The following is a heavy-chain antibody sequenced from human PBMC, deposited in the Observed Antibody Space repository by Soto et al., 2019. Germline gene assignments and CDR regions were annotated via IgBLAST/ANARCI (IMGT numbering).Heavy chain of an antibody. Sequence: SSETLSLTCSISGGSISGYHWNWIRQTPGKGVEWIGYFHNSGNPKYSSSLKSRVTISVDMSEKQSSLILTSVTAADTAVYYCAREGLITGTRYYYYGMDVWGQGTTVTVSS. CDR2: FHNSGNP. CDR1: GGSISGYH. J-gene: IGHJ6*02. V-gene: IGHV4-59*01. D-gene: IGHD1-7*01. CDR3: AREGLITGTRYYYYGMDV.